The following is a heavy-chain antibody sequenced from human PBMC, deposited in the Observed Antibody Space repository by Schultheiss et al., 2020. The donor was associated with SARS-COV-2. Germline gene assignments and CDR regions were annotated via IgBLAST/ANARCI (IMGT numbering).Heavy chain of an antibody. CDR2: INPSGGST. Sequence: ASVKVSCKASGYTFTSYYMHWVRQAPGQGLEWMGIINPSGGSTSYAQKFQGRVTMTRDTSTSTAYMELRSLRSDDTAVYYCARDGDVYYDFWSGYPNWFDPWGQGTLVTVSS. CDR1: GYTFTSYY. D-gene: IGHD3-3*01. V-gene: IGHV1-46*01. J-gene: IGHJ5*02. CDR3: ARDGDVYYDFWSGYPNWFDP.